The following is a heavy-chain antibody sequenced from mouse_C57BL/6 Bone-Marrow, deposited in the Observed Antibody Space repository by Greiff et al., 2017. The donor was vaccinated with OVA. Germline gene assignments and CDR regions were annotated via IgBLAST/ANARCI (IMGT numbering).Heavy chain of an antibody. V-gene: IGHV5-12*01. Sequence: EVHLVESGGGLVQPGGSLKLSCAASGFTFSDYYMYWVRQTPEKRLEWVAYISNGGGSTYYPDTVKGRFTISRDNAKNTLYLQMSRLKSEDTAMYYCARAYGSLDYWGQGTTLTVSS. CDR3: ARAYGSLDY. J-gene: IGHJ2*01. CDR2: ISNGGGST. CDR1: GFTFSDYY. D-gene: IGHD1-1*01.